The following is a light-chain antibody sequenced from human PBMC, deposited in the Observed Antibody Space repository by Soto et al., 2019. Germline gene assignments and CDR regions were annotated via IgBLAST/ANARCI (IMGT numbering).Light chain of an antibody. CDR3: EIYGRSRWT. CDR2: GAS. J-gene: IGKJ1*01. CDR1: QSVSSSY. V-gene: IGKV3-20*01. Sequence: EIVLTQSPGTLSLSPGERATLSCRASQSVSSSYLAWYQQKPGQAPRLLIYGASSRATGIPDRFSGSGSGTVFTLTISRVEHEVFEVYSCEIYGRSRWTSGQGTKVDIK.